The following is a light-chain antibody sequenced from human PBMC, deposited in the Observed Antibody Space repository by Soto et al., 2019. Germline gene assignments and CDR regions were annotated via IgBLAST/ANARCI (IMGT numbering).Light chain of an antibody. V-gene: IGKV3-11*01. CDR3: QQRLHWPPVT. J-gene: IGKJ5*01. Sequence: EVVLTQSPATLSLSPGERATLSCRASQSVSSYLASYQQKPGQAPRLLIYDASNRAAGSPARFSGSGSGTDFTLTISSLVPEDFAIYYCQQRLHWPPVTFGQGTRLEIK. CDR2: DAS. CDR1: QSVSSY.